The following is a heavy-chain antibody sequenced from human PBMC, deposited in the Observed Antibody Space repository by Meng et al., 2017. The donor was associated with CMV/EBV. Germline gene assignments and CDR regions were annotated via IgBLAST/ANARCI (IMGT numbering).Heavy chain of an antibody. J-gene: IGHJ6*02. CDR1: RYTFTGYY. D-gene: IGHD3-3*01. CDR3: ARDLTARNDFWSSYNYYYYYYGMDV. V-gene: IGHV1-2*02. Sequence: ASVKVSCKASRYTFTGYYMHWVRQAPGQGLEWMGWINPNSGGTNYAQKFQGRVTMTRDTSISTAYMELSRLRSDDTAVYYCARDLTARNDFWSSYNYYYYYYGMDVWGQGTTVTVSS. CDR2: INPNSGGT.